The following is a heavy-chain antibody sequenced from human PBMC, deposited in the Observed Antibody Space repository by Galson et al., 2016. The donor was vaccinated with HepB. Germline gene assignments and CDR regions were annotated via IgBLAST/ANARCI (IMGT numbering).Heavy chain of an antibody. CDR2: MDPNTGNT. CDR1: GYTFTSRD. V-gene: IGHV1-8*01. Sequence: SVKVSCKASGYTFTSRDINWVRQASGQGLGWMGWMDPNTGNTGSVQKCKGRVSMTRNTSIDTAYMELSSLRSDDTAIYYCVRGIAAAETWGQGTLVIVSS. J-gene: IGHJ1*01. CDR3: VRGIAAAET. D-gene: IGHD6-13*01.